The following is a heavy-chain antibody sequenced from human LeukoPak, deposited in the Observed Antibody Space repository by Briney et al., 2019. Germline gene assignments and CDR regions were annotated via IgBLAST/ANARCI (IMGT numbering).Heavy chain of an antibody. Sequence: PSETLSLTCTVSGYSISSGYYWGWIRQPPGKGLEWIGSIYHSGSTYYNPSLKSRVTISVDTSKSQFSLKLSSVTAADTAVYYCARVEYSSSSLYYYYMDVGGKGTTVTVSS. CDR3: ARVEYSSSSLYYYYMDV. D-gene: IGHD6-6*01. CDR1: GYSISSGYY. J-gene: IGHJ6*03. V-gene: IGHV4-38-2*02. CDR2: IYHSGST.